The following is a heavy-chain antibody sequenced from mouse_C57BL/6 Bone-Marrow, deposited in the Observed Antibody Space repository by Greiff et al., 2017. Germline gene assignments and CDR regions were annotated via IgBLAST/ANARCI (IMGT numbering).Heavy chain of an antibody. CDR2: ISSGGSYT. Sequence: EVKLVESGGDLVKPGGSLKLSCAASGFTFSSYGMSWVRQTPDKRLEWVATISSGGSYTYYPDSVKGRFTISRDNAKNTLYLQMSSLKSEDTAMYYGARAFNWDVYFDYWGQGTALTVSS. J-gene: IGHJ2*01. CDR1: GFTFSSYG. CDR3: ARAFNWDVYFDY. V-gene: IGHV5-6*02. D-gene: IGHD4-1*02.